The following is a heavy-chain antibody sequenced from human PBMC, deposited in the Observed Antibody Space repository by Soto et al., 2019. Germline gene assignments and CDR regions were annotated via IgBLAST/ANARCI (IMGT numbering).Heavy chain of an antibody. Sequence: GGSLRLSCAASWFTLSNNYMSWVRQAPRKGLEWVSVIYAGGSINYADSVKGRFTISRDNSKNTLYLQMNSLRAEDTAVYYCARGENDAFDIWGHGTMVTVSS. CDR3: ARGENDAFDI. CDR1: WFTLSNNY. CDR2: IYAGGSI. J-gene: IGHJ3*02. V-gene: IGHV3-53*01.